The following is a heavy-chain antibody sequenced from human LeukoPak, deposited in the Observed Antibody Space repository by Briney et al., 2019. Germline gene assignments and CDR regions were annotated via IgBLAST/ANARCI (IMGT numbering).Heavy chain of an antibody. J-gene: IGHJ4*02. CDR1: GGSISSSSYY. CDR3: ARTAGVAVAGSRQYFDY. CDR2: FYYSGNT. D-gene: IGHD6-19*01. Sequence: SETLSLTCTVSGGSISSSSYYWGWIRQPPGKGLEWIGSFYYSGNTYYNPSLKSRVTISVDTSKNEFSLKLRSVTAADTAVYYCARTAGVAVAGSRQYFDYWGQGTLVTVSS. V-gene: IGHV4-39*01.